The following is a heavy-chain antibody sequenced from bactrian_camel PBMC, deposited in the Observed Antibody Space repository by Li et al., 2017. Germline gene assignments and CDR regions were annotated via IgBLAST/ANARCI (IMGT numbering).Heavy chain of an antibody. Sequence: QVQLVESGGGSVQAGGSLRLSCAASGDTSSYLCMGWFRQAPGKAREGVASIETGSRGTVYADSVKGRFILSRDNAKNALYLQMNNQQVDDTAVYYCAADPPVSRDGTNWYMCRHVGPSRYRGQGTQVTVS. CDR1: GDTSSYLC. CDR3: AADPPVSRDGTNWYMCRHVGPSRY. J-gene: IGHJ4*01. CDR2: IETGSRGT. V-gene: IGHV3S1*01. D-gene: IGHD6*01.